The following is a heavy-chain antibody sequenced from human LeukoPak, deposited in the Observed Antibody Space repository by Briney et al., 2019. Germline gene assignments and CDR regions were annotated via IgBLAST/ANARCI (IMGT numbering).Heavy chain of an antibody. CDR2: TYYRSKWYT. V-gene: IGHV6-1*01. J-gene: IGHJ4*02. CDR1: GDSVSSNSAA. CDR3: ARDPVGGSTIFDY. D-gene: IGHD1-26*01. Sequence: SQTLSLTCAISGDSVSSNSAAWNWIRQSPSRGLEWLGRTYYRSKWYTEYAVSVKSQITINPDTSKNQFSLQLSSVNPEDTAVYYCARDPVGGSTIFDYWGQGTLVTVSS.